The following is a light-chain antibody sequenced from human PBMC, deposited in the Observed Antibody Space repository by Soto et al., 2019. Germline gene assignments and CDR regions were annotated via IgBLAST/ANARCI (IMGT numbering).Light chain of an antibody. CDR1: QDIRNS. CDR3: QHFDNIPRT. CDR2: DAS. J-gene: IGKJ2*01. V-gene: IGKV1-33*01. Sequence: DIQMTPSPSSLSASVGDRVTITCQASQDIRNSLNWYQQKPGQDPKLLIYDASNLETEVTSRFSGSASWTDFTFVISTLQPEDIATYYCQHFDNIPRTFGQGTNLEIK.